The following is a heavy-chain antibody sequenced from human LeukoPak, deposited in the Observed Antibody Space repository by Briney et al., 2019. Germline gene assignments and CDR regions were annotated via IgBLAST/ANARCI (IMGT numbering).Heavy chain of an antibody. V-gene: IGHV4-30-4*01. CDR3: ASDQYDSSGYYLY. CDR1: GGSISSGDYY. CDR2: IYYSGST. D-gene: IGHD3-22*01. J-gene: IGHJ4*02. Sequence: SETLSLTCTVSGGSISSGDYYWRWIRQPPGKGLEWIGYIYYSGSTYYNPSLKSRVTISVDTSKNQFSLKLSSVTAADTAVYYCASDQYDSSGYYLYWGQGTLVTVSS.